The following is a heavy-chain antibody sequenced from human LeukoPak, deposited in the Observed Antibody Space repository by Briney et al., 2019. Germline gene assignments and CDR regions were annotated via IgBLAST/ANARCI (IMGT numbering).Heavy chain of an antibody. V-gene: IGHV3-15*01. D-gene: IGHD1-26*01. CDR3: TVRERLDY. CDR2: IKSKDDGGTT. Sequence: GGSLRLSCAASGFTFSSYEMNWVRQAPGKGLEWVGHIKSKDDGGTTRYAAPVTGRFTISRDDSKNTLYLQMNSLKTEDTAVYYCTVRERLDYWGQGTLVTVSS. CDR1: GFTFSSYE. J-gene: IGHJ4*02.